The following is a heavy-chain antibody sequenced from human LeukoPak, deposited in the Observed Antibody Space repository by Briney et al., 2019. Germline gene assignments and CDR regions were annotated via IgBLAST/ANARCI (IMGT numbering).Heavy chain of an antibody. CDR2: IWYDGSNK. Sequence: GRSLRLSCAASGFTFSSYGFHWVRQAPGKGLEWVAVIWYDGSNKYYADSVKGRFIISRDSSKNALYLQMNSLRAEDTAVYYCAKDGSGGGWKWFDPWGQGTLVTVSS. CDR3: AKDGSGGGWKWFDP. V-gene: IGHV3-33*06. J-gene: IGHJ5*02. CDR1: GFTFSSYG. D-gene: IGHD2-15*01.